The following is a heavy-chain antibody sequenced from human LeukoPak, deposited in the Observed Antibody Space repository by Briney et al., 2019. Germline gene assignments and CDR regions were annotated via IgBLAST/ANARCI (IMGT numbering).Heavy chain of an antibody. V-gene: IGHV3-23*01. Sequence: GRSLRLSCAASGFTFSSYAMSWVRQAPGKGLDLVSAISGGGGSTYYADSVKGRFTISRDNSKNTLYLQMNSLRADDTAVYYCANPGRYSSGWVFPPCFDYWGQGTLVTVSS. CDR1: GFTFSSYA. J-gene: IGHJ4*02. CDR3: ANPGRYSSGWVFPPCFDY. CDR2: ISGGGGST. D-gene: IGHD6-19*01.